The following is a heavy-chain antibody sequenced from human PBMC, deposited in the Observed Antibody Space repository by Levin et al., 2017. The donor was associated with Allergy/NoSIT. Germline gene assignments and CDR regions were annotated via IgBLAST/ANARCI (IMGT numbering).Heavy chain of an antibody. J-gene: IGHJ4*02. CDR1: GFTFSDYY. CDR3: ARDGAGDQSQSFDY. V-gene: IGHV3-11*01. D-gene: IGHD4-17*01. CDR2: ISSSGSTI. Sequence: GESLKISCAASGFTFSDYYMSWIRQAPGKGLEWVSYISSSGSTIYYADSVKGRFTISRDNAKNSLYLQMNSLRAEDTAVYYCARDGAGDQSQSFDYWGQGTLVTVSS.